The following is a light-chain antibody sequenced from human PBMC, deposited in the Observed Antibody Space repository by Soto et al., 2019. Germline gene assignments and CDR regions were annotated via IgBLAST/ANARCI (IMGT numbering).Light chain of an antibody. CDR1: QSVIRY. Sequence: EIVLTQSPATLSLSPGERATLSCRASQSVIRYLAWYQQRPGQAPRLLIDGASTRATGIPDRFSGSGSGTDFTLTISRLEPEDVAVYYCQQRSNWPIITFGQGTRLEIK. CDR3: QQRSNWPIIT. CDR2: GAS. V-gene: IGKV3-11*01. J-gene: IGKJ5*01.